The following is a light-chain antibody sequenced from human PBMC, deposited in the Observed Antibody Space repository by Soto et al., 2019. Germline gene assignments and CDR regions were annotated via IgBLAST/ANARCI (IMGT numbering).Light chain of an antibody. V-gene: IGKV1-5*03. CDR3: QQFSSYSLT. CDR1: QIISSW. CDR2: KAS. J-gene: IGKJ4*01. Sequence: DIPITPSPSTLAGSVLAIVTTTCRPSQIISSWLAWYQQKPGKAPKLLIYKASTLKSGVPSRFSGSGAGTEFTLTISSLQPDDFATYYCQQFSSYSLTFGGGTKVDTK.